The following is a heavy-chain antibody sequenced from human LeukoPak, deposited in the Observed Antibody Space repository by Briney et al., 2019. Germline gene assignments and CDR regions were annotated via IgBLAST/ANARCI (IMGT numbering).Heavy chain of an antibody. CDR2: IIPIFGIA. Sequence: SVKVSCKASGGTFSSYAISWVRHAPGQGLEWMGRIIPIFGIANYAQKFQGRVTITADKSTSTAYMELSSLRSEDTAVYYCAKDQPDFTNSPFDPWGQGTLVTVSS. CDR3: AKDQPDFTNSPFDP. V-gene: IGHV1-69*04. CDR1: GGTFSSYA. D-gene: IGHD3-3*01. J-gene: IGHJ5*02.